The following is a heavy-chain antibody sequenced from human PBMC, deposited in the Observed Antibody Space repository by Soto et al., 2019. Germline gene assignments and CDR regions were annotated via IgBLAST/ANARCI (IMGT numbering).Heavy chain of an antibody. CDR2: ISAYNGNT. J-gene: IGHJ3*02. D-gene: IGHD2-15*01. CDR1: GYTFTTYG. Sequence: QVQLVQSGAEVKKPGASVKVSCKTSGYTFTTYGISWVRQAPGQGLEWMGWISAYNGNTNYAQKFQGRVTMTTDTSTNIAYRELRSLRSDDTAVYYCARERGGYCSGGSCLDAFDIWGQGTMVTVSS. CDR3: ARERGGYCSGGSCLDAFDI. V-gene: IGHV1-18*01.